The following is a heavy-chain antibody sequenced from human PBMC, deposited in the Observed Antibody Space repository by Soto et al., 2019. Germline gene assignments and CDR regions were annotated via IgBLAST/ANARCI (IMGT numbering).Heavy chain of an antibody. D-gene: IGHD4-17*01. CDR3: ARVLKCGDYGLDYYGMDV. V-gene: IGHV1-69*01. Sequence: QVQLVQSGAEVKKPGSSVKVSCKASGGTFSSYAISWVRQAPGQGLEWMGGIIPIFGTANYAQKFQGRVTITADESTSTAYMELSSLRSEDTAVYYCARVLKCGDYGLDYYGMDVWGQGATVTVSS. CDR2: IIPIFGTA. J-gene: IGHJ6*02. CDR1: GGTFSSYA.